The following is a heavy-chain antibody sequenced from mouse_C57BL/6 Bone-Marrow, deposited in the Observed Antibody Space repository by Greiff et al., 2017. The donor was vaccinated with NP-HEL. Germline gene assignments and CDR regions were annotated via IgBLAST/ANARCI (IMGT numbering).Heavy chain of an antibody. J-gene: IGHJ3*01. CDR3: TTDYGAWFAY. Sequence: VQLQQSGAELVRPGASVKLSCTASGFNIKDDYMHWVKQRPEQGLEWIGSIDPENGDTEYASKFQGKATITADTSSNTAYLQLSSLTSEDTAVYYCTTDYGAWFAYWGQGTLVTVSA. CDR1: GFNIKDDY. CDR2: IDPENGDT. V-gene: IGHV14-4*01. D-gene: IGHD2-4*01.